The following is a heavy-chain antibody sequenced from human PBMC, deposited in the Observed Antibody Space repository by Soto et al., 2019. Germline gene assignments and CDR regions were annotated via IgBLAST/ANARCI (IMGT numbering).Heavy chain of an antibody. V-gene: IGHV3-23*01. Sequence: EVQLLESGGGLVQPGGSLRLSCAASRFTFSTFAMSWVRQAPGKGLEWVAAISGGGANTYYADSVKGRFTISRDNSKNPLYLQMDSLRAEDTAIYFCAKDSYSDFWSGHYYYFDFWGQGTLVTVSS. CDR1: RFTFSTFA. D-gene: IGHD3-3*01. CDR2: ISGGGANT. CDR3: AKDSYSDFWSGHYYYFDF. J-gene: IGHJ4*02.